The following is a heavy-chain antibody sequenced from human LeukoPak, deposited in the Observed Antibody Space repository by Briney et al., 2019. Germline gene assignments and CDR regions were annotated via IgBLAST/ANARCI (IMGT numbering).Heavy chain of an antibody. V-gene: IGHV4-61*02. J-gene: IGHJ5*02. CDR3: ARSGGGMRPEFDP. Sequence: SQTLSLTCTVSGGSISSGSYYWSWIRQPAGKGLEWIGRIYTSGSTNYNTSLKSRVTISVATSKNQFSLKLSSVTAADTAVYYCARSGGGMRPEFDPWGQGTLVTVSS. CDR1: GGSISSGSYY. CDR2: IYTSGST. D-gene: IGHD1-14*01.